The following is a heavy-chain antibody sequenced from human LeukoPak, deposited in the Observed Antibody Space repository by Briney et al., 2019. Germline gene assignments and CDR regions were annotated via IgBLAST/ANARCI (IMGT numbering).Heavy chain of an antibody. D-gene: IGHD1-26*01. CDR2: IIPIFGTA. CDR1: GGTFSSYA. CDR3: ARDKGGAVNAFDI. J-gene: IGHJ3*02. V-gene: IGHV1-69*06. Sequence: SVKVSCKASGGTFSSYAISWVRQAPGQGLEWMGGIIPIFGTANYAQKFQGRVTITADKSTGTAYMELSSLRSEDTAVYYCARDKGGAVNAFDIWGQGTMVTVSS.